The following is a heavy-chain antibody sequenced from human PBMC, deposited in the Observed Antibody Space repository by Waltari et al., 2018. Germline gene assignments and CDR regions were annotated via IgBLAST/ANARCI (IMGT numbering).Heavy chain of an antibody. D-gene: IGHD4-17*01. Sequence: QVQLQASGPGLVKPSPTLSITCPVSGGPISTGGYYCSWIRQHPGKGLEWIGYIYYSGSTYYNPSLKSRVTISVDTSKNQFSLKLSSVTAADTAVYYCARSRTTVNFDYWGQGTLVTVSS. CDR2: IYYSGST. CDR1: GGPISTGGYY. CDR3: ARSRTTVNFDY. J-gene: IGHJ4*02. V-gene: IGHV4-31*03.